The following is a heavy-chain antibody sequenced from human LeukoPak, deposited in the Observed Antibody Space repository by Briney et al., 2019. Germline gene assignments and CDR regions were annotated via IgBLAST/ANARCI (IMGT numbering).Heavy chain of an antibody. CDR3: ARGVTMIVVVTSDPLLYFDY. Sequence: GASVKVSCKAPGYTFTSYGISWVRQAPGQGLEWMGWISAYNGNTNYAQKLQGRVTMTTDTSTSTAYMELRSLRSDDTAVYYCARGVTMIVVVTSDPLLYFDYWGQGTLVTVSS. J-gene: IGHJ4*02. V-gene: IGHV1-18*01. CDR2: ISAYNGNT. CDR1: GYTFTSYG. D-gene: IGHD3-22*01.